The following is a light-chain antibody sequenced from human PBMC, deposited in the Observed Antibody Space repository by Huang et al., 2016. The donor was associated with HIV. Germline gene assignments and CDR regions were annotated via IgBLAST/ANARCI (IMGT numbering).Light chain of an antibody. V-gene: IGKV1-39*01. Sequence: DIQMTPSPSSLSASVGDRVTITCRASQSISSYLNWYQQKPGKAPKLLIYAASSVQSGVPSRFSGSGSGTDFTLTISSLQPEDFATYYCQESYSTPPLTFGGGTKVEIK. CDR1: QSISSY. J-gene: IGKJ4*01. CDR2: AAS. CDR3: QESYSTPPLT.